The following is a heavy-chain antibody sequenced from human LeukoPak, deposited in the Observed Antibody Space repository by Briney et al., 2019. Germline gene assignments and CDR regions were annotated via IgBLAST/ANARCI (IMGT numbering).Heavy chain of an antibody. CDR1: GFTFSDYY. CDR3: AREYTADHTAAAGTQ. CDR2: ISSSGSTI. Sequence: GGSLRLSCAASGFTFSDYYMSWIRQAPGKGLEWVSYISSSGSTIYYADSVEGRFTISRDNAKNSLYLQMNSLRAEDTAVYYCAREYTADHTAAAGTQWGQGTLVTVSS. D-gene: IGHD6-13*01. J-gene: IGHJ4*02. V-gene: IGHV3-11*01.